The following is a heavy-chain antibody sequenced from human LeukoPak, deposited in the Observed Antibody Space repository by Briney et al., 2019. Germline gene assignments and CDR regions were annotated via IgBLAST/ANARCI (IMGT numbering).Heavy chain of an antibody. CDR1: GGSISSYY. CDR3: ARGARGSYSY. D-gene: IGHD1-26*01. V-gene: IGHV4-59*08. J-gene: IGHJ4*02. CDR2: VSYSGST. Sequence: PSETLSLTCTVSGGSISSYYWSWIRQPPGKGLEWIGYVSYSGSTNYNPSLKSRVTISVDTSKNQFSLKLSSVTAADTAVYYCARGARGSYSYWGQGTLVTVSS.